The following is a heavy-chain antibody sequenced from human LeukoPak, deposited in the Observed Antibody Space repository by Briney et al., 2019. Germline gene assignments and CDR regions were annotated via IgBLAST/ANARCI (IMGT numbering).Heavy chain of an antibody. CDR1: GFTFSDYY. V-gene: IGHV3-11*01. J-gene: IGHJ4*02. D-gene: IGHD3-3*01. Sequence: GGSLRPSCAASGFTFSDYYMSWIRQAPGKGLEWVSYISSSGSTIYYADSVKGRFTISRDNAKNSLYLQMNSLRAEDTAVYYCARLKYYDFWRRLDYWGQGTLVTVSS. CDR2: ISSSGSTI. CDR3: ARLKYYDFWRRLDY.